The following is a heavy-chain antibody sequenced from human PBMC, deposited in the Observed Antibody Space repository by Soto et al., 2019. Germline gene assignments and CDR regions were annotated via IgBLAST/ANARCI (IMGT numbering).Heavy chain of an antibody. CDR2: ISPYNGHT. CDR1: GYTFTSHG. V-gene: IGHV1-18*04. D-gene: IGHD6-19*01. Sequence: QFHLVQSGTEVKKPGSSVKGSCTVSGYTFTSHGISWVRQAPGQGLEWMGWISPYNGHTNSPHTVQGRVTMSTDTSSNTAYMELRSLRSDDTAVYYCARDATVIGVAAVSEIWGQGTMVVVSS. CDR3: ARDATVIGVAAVSEI. J-gene: IGHJ3*02.